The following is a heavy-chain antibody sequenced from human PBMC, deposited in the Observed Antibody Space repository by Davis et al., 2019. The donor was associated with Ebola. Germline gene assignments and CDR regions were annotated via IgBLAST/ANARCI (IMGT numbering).Heavy chain of an antibody. CDR2: IYYSGST. J-gene: IGHJ4*02. D-gene: IGHD2-2*01. V-gene: IGHV4-59*01. CDR1: GGSISSYY. CDR3: ARGVVSSTNGYCSSTSCVFDY. Sequence: PSETLSLTCTVSGGSISSYYWSWIRQPPGKGLEWIGYIYYSGSTNYNPSLKSRVTISVDTSKNQFSLKLSSVTAADTAVYYCARGVVSSTNGYCSSTSCVFDYWGQGTLVTVSS.